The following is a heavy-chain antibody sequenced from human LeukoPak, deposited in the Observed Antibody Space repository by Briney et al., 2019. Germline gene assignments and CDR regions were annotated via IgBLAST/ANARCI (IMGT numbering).Heavy chain of an antibody. D-gene: IGHD3-22*01. Sequence: GGSLRLSCAASGFTFSTYSMNWVRQAPGKGLEWVSSISSNSSYIYYADSVKGRFTISRDNAKNSLYLQMNSLRAEDTAVYYCARSGYDSSGPGEYYYYYGMDVWGQGTTVTVSS. CDR3: ARSGYDSSGPGEYYYYYGMDV. V-gene: IGHV3-21*01. CDR1: GFTFSTYS. CDR2: ISSNSSYI. J-gene: IGHJ6*02.